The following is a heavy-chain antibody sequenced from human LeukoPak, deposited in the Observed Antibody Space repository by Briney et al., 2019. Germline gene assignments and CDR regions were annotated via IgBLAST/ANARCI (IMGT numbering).Heavy chain of an antibody. CDR3: VKDASPMTSIWDYFDY. CDR2: IGGGDP. V-gene: IGHV3-23*01. CDR1: GLTSSIYG. J-gene: IGHJ4*02. D-gene: IGHD7-27*01. Sequence: PGGSLRLSCAASGLTSSIYGMSWVRQAPGKGLEWVSSIGGGDPYYADTVKGRFTVSRDNSKNTVYLQMSSLRAEDTAVYYCVKDASPMTSIWDYFDYWGQGTLVTVYS.